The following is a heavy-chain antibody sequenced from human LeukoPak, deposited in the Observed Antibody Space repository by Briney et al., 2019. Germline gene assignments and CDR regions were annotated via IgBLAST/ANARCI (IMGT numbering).Heavy chain of an antibody. D-gene: IGHD1-26*01. J-gene: IGHJ5*02. V-gene: IGHV4-59*06. CDR1: GGSISSYY. Sequence: PSETLSLTCTVSGGSISSYYWSWIRQHPGKGLEWIGYIYYSGSTYYNPSLKSRVTISVDTSKNQFSLKLSSVTATDTAVYYCAIFVVLSPMGVYRGTPSGWSHPGGQGPL. CDR3: AIFVVLSPMGVYRGTPSGWSHP. CDR2: IYYSGST.